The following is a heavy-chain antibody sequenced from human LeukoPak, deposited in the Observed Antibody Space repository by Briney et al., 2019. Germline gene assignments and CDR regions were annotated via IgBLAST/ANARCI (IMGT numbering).Heavy chain of an antibody. Sequence: GGSLRLSCVASGFTFSSHGMNWVRQAPGKGREWVSGIIPSGHTTYYADSVRGRFTISRDNSRNTVYLQMNSLRAEDTAVYYCAKHKGPLAAAGTDYWGQGTLVTVSS. D-gene: IGHD6-13*01. CDR3: AKHKGPLAAAGTDY. CDR2: IIPSGHTT. V-gene: IGHV3-23*01. CDR1: GFTFSSHG. J-gene: IGHJ4*02.